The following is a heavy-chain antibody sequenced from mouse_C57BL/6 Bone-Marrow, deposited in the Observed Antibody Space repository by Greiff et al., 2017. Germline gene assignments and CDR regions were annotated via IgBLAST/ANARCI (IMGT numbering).Heavy chain of an antibody. J-gene: IGHJ4*01. V-gene: IGHV1-55*01. CDR1: GYTFTSYW. Sequence: VQLQQSGAELVKPGASVKMSCKASGYTFTSYWITWVKQRPGQGLEWIGDIYPGSGSTNYNEKFKSKATLTVDTSSSTACMQLSSLTSEDSAVYYCAREDLLLRPMDYWGQGTSVTVSS. D-gene: IGHD1-1*01. CDR2: IYPGSGST. CDR3: AREDLLLRPMDY.